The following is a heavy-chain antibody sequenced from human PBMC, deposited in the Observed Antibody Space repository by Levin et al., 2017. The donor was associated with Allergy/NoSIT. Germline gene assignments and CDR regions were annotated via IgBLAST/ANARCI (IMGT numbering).Heavy chain of an antibody. D-gene: IGHD3-3*01. CDR3: AREFSEQGEWLLSYGMDV. Sequence: GESLKISCAASGFTFSSYGMHWVRQAPGKGLEWVAVIWYDGSNKYYADSVKGRFTISRDNSKNTLYLQMNSLRAEDTAVYYCAREFSEQGEWLLSYGMDVWGQGTTVTVSS. V-gene: IGHV3-33*01. CDR2: IWYDGSNK. CDR1: GFTFSSYG. J-gene: IGHJ6*02.